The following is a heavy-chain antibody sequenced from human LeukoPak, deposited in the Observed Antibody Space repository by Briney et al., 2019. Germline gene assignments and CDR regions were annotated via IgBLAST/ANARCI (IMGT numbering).Heavy chain of an antibody. V-gene: IGHV3-33*01. J-gene: IGHJ4*02. CDR3: ATGGGYYYDH. Sequence: GGSLRLSCAASGFTFRNYGMHWVRQAPGKGLEWVAVAYGDGTDRYYADSVKGRFTISKDISRNTLSVQMNSLRVGDTAVYYCATGGGYYYDHWGQGTLVTVAS. D-gene: IGHD3-3*01. CDR1: GFTFRNYG. CDR2: AYGDGTDR.